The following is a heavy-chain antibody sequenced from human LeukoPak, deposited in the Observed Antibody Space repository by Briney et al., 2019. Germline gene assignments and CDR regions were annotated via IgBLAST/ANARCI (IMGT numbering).Heavy chain of an antibody. CDR3: AGAVTGYYLSHYYFPY. D-gene: IGHD3-9*01. CDR2: IYCNGIT. CDR1: GDSISSGDYY. J-gene: IGHJ4*02. V-gene: IGHV4-30-4*01. Sequence: PSQTLSLTCTVSGDSISSGDYYWTWIRQPPGKGLEWIGYIYCNGITYYNPSLKSRVIISVDQPKKQFSLKLSSVTAADTAVYYCAGAVTGYYLSHYYFPYWGRGTLVTVSS.